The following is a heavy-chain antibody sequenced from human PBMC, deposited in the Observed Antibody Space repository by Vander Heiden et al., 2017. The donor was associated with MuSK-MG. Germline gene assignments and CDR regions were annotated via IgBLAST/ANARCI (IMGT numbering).Heavy chain of an antibody. CDR1: GYSFTSYG. D-gene: IGHD3-10*01. CDR3: GRYSNYYGSGSYFDY. J-gene: IGHJ4*02. V-gene: IGHV1-18*01. Sequence: QLQLVQSGREVTRPGASVEVACKASGYSFTSYGISWPRQSPGQGLKWMGWISPYNGNTKDAQKFEGRVTMTTDTPTTTGYMGLGGLTSHDTAVYYCGRYSNYYGSGSYFDYWGQGTLVTVSS. CDR2: ISPYNGNT.